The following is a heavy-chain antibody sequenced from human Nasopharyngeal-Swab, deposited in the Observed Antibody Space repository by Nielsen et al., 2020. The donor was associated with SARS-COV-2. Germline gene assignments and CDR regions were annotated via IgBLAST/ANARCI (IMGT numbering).Heavy chain of an antibody. CDR2: ISYDGSNK. Sequence: GGSLRLSCAASGFTFNSYAMHWVRQAPGKGLEWVAVISYDGSNKYYADSVKGRFPISRDNSKNTLYLQINSLRAEDTAVYYCARDAWGVRGVIISWGQGTLVTVSS. D-gene: IGHD3-10*01. CDR1: GFTFNSYA. CDR3: ARDAWGVRGVIIS. J-gene: IGHJ4*02. V-gene: IGHV3-30*04.